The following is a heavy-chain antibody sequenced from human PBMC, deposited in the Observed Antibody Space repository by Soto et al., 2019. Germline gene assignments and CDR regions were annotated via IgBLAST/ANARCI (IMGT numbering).Heavy chain of an antibody. V-gene: IGHV4-34*01. D-gene: IGHD3-3*01. CDR3: ARWDYDFRDAFDI. Sequence: QVQLQQWGTGLLKPSETLSLTCGVYGESFGYYYCSWIRQPPGKGLEWIGEINHSGRTKYKSSLKSRVTISIDTSKTQFSLKMTSVTAADTAVDYCARWDYDFRDAFDIWGQGTMVTVSS. CDR2: INHSGRT. CDR1: GESFGYYY. J-gene: IGHJ3*02.